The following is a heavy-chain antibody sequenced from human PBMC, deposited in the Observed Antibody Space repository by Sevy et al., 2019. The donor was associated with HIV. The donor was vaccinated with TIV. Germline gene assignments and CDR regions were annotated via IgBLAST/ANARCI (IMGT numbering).Heavy chain of an antibody. CDR2: IYSGGST. CDR1: GFTVSSNY. Sequence: GGSLRLSCAASGFTVSSNYMSWVRQAPGKGLEWVSVIYSGGSTYYADSVKDRFTISRDNSKNTLYLQMNSLRAEDTAVYYCARASTVTTISYYYYGMDVWGQGTTVTVSS. CDR3: ARASTVTTISYYYYGMDV. V-gene: IGHV3-53*01. D-gene: IGHD4-17*01. J-gene: IGHJ6*02.